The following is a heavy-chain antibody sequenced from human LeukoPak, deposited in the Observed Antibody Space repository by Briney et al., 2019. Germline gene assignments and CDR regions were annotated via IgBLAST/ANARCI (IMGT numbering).Heavy chain of an antibody. CDR3: ARDPTYSSSFRWYGMDV. CDR2: TYYRSKWYN. D-gene: IGHD6-13*01. J-gene: IGHJ6*02. V-gene: IGHV6-1*01. Sequence: SQTLSLTCAISGDSVSSNSAAWNWIRQSPSRGLEWLGRTYYRSKWYNDCAVSVKSRITINPDTSKNQFSLQLNSVTPEDTAVYYCARDPTYSSSFRWYGMDVWGQGTTVTVSS. CDR1: GDSVSSNSAA.